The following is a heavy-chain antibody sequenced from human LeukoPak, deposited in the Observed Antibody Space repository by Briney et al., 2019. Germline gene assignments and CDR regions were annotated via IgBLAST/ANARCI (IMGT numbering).Heavy chain of an antibody. D-gene: IGHD4-23*01. V-gene: IGHV3-33*01. J-gene: IGHJ4*02. CDR1: GFTFSSYG. Sequence: GGSLRLPCAASGFTFSSYGMHWVRQAPGKGLEWVAVIWYDGSNKYYADSVKGRFTISRDNSKNTLYLQMNSLRAEDTAVYYCARDASLYGGLSCLDYWGQGTLVTVSS. CDR2: IWYDGSNK. CDR3: ARDASLYGGLSCLDY.